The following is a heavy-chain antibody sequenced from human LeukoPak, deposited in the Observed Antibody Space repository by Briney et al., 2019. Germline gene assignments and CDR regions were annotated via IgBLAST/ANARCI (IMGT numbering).Heavy chain of an antibody. J-gene: IGHJ4*02. D-gene: IGHD2-21*02. Sequence: PSETLSLTCAVYGGSFSGYYWSWIRQPPGKGLEWIGEINHSGSTNYNPSLKSRVTTSVDTSKNQFSLKLSSVTAADTAVYYCARRHCGGDCYSDYWGQGTLVTVPS. CDR3: ARRHCGGDCYSDY. V-gene: IGHV4-34*01. CDR2: INHSGST. CDR1: GGSFSGYY.